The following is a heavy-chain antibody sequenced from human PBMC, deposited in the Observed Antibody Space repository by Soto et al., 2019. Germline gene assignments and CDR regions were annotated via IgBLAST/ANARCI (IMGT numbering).Heavy chain of an antibody. J-gene: IGHJ6*03. Sequence: QVQLLQSGAEVKKPGASVKVSCKASGYTFTNYGITWVRQAPGQGLEWMGWISAYNGDTHYTQRLQGRVTMTTDTARSTPYWERGARRSANPPVFYGARGRRADGYFYYYRDVWGKGTTVTVSS. D-gene: IGHD6-25*01. CDR2: ISAYNGDT. CDR3: ARGRRADGYFYYYRDV. CDR1: GYTFTNYG. V-gene: IGHV1-18*01.